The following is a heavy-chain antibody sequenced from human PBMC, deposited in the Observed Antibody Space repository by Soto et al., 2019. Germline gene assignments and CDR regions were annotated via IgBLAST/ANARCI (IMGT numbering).Heavy chain of an antibody. D-gene: IGHD6-19*01. Sequence: GESLKISCKGSGCSFTSYWIGWVRQMPGKGLEWMGIIYPGDSDTRYSPSFQGQVTISADKSTSTAYMELSSLRSEDTAVYYCARDVAVADNDAFDIWGQGTMVTVSS. V-gene: IGHV5-51*01. CDR3: ARDVAVADNDAFDI. J-gene: IGHJ3*02. CDR1: GCSFTSYW. CDR2: IYPGDSDT.